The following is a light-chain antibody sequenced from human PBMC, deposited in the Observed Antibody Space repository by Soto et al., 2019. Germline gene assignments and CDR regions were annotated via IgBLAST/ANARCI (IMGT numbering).Light chain of an antibody. CDR1: QSISGN. CDR3: QQYANRPPWT. J-gene: IGKJ1*01. V-gene: IGKV3-15*01. Sequence: EIVMTQSPATLSVSPGERATLSCRASQSISGNLAWLQQRLGQAPRLLIYGASTRATGIPDRFSGSGSGTEFTLTISSLQSEDFAVYYCQQYANRPPWTFGQGTKVEIK. CDR2: GAS.